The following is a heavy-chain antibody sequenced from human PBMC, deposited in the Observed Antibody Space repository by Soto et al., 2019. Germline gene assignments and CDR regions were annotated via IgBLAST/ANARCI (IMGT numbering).Heavy chain of an antibody. Sequence: GGSLRLSCAASGFTFSSYGMHWVRQAPGKGLEWVAVISYDGSNKYYADSVKGRFTISRDNSKNTLYLQMNSLRAEDTAVYYCAKDRRGSLTSVDYWGQGTLVTVSS. CDR2: ISYDGSNK. V-gene: IGHV3-30*18. CDR1: GFTFSSYG. D-gene: IGHD1-26*01. CDR3: AKDRRGSLTSVDY. J-gene: IGHJ4*02.